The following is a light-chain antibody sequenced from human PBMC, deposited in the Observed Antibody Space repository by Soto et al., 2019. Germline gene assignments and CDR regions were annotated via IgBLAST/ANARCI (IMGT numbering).Light chain of an antibody. V-gene: IGLV2-14*01. J-gene: IGLJ2*01. Sequence: QSALTQPASVSGSPGRSSTISCTGTSSDVGAYNYVSWYQQYPGKAPKLMIYDVSNRPSGVSNRFSGSKSGNTASLTISGLHAEDEADYYCSSYTSSSTPLFGGGTKLTVL. CDR3: SSYTSSSTPL. CDR2: DVS. CDR1: SSDVGAYNY.